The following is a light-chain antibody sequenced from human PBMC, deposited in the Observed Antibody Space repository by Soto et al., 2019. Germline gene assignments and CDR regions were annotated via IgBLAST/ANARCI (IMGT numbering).Light chain of an antibody. V-gene: IGKV3-20*01. CDR1: QSVRSNT. Sequence: EIVLTQSPGTLSLSPGERATLSCRASQSVRSNTLAWYQQKPGQAPSLLIYGASSRATGIPDRFSGSGSGTDFTLTIGRLEPEDFAVYYCQQYNSWPQTFGQGTKVEIK. CDR3: QQYNSWPQT. CDR2: GAS. J-gene: IGKJ1*01.